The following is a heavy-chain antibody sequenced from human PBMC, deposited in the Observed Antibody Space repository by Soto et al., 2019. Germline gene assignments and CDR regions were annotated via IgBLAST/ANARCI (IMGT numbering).Heavy chain of an antibody. CDR2: IYSTGAT. Sequence: GSLRLSCAASGFSVSAHYMNWVRQAPGKGLEWVSAIYSTGATYYADSVKGRFTISRDNSKNTLYLQMNSLRAEDTAVYYCARDIVVVVAARDAFDIWGQGTMVTVSS. CDR1: GFSVSAHY. J-gene: IGHJ3*02. V-gene: IGHV3-66*03. D-gene: IGHD2-15*01. CDR3: ARDIVVVVAARDAFDI.